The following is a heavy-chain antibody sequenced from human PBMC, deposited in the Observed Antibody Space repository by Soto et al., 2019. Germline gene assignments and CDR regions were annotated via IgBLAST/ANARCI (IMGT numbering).Heavy chain of an antibody. Sequence: SETLSLTCAVSGYSISSGYYWGWIRQPPGKGLEWIGSIYHSGSTYYNPSLKSRVTISVDTSKNQFSLKLSSVTAADTAVYYCARDPCIAAQGLDYWGQGTLVTVSS. J-gene: IGHJ4*02. CDR3: ARDPCIAAQGLDY. D-gene: IGHD6-6*01. V-gene: IGHV4-38-2*02. CDR2: IYHSGST. CDR1: GYSISSGYY.